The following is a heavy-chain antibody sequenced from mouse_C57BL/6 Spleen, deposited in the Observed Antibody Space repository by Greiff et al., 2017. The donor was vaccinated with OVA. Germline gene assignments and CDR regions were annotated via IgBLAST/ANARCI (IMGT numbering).Heavy chain of an antibody. J-gene: IGHJ2*01. V-gene: IGHV1-64*01. CDR3: ARSGGNYNYFDY. Sequence: LQPGAELVKPGASVKLSCKASGYTFTSYWMHWVKQRPGQGLEWIGMIHPNSGSTNYNEKFKSKATLTVDKSSSTAYMQLSSLTSEDSAVYYCARSGGNYNYFDYWGQGTTLTVSS. CDR1: GYTFTSYW. D-gene: IGHD2-1*01. CDR2: IHPNSGST.